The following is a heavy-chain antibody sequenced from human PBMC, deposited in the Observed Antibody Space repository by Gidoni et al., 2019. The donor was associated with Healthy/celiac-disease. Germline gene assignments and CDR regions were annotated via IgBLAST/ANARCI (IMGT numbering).Heavy chain of an antibody. J-gene: IGHJ6*02. Sequence: QVQLVESGGGVVQPGRSLRRSCAASGFTFGSFGLHCVRRAPGKGLEWVAVISYDGSNKYYADSVKGRFTISRDNSKNTLYLQMNSLRAEDTAVYYCAKTSCSGGSCYSWRPWDYYYGMDVWGQGTTVTVSS. CDR1: GFTFGSFG. D-gene: IGHD2-15*01. CDR3: AKTSCSGGSCYSWRPWDYYYGMDV. V-gene: IGHV3-30*18. CDR2: ISYDGSNK.